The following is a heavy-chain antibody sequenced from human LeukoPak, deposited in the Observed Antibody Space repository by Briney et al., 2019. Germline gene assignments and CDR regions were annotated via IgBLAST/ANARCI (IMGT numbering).Heavy chain of an antibody. V-gene: IGHV3-48*03. Sequence: GGSLRLSCAASGFTFSSYDMNWVRQAPGKGLEWVSSISSGGYTIYYADSVKGRFTISRDNAKNSLFLQMNSLRAEDTAVYHCARVRGYSGYVLGYWLDPWGQGTLVTVSS. CDR2: ISSGGYTI. CDR3: ARVRGYSGYVLGYWLDP. CDR1: GFTFSSYD. J-gene: IGHJ5*02. D-gene: IGHD5-12*01.